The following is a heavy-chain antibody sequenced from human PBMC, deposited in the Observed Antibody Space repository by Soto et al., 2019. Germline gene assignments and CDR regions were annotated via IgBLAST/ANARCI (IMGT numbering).Heavy chain of an antibody. D-gene: IGHD2-2*01. CDR3: ARHDCISTSCYYYYYYGMDV. CDR2: IIPIFGTA. J-gene: IGHJ6*02. CDR1: GGTFSSYA. V-gene: IGHV1-69*13. Sequence: SVKVSCKASGGTFSSYAISWVRQAPGQGLEWMGGIIPIFGTANYAQKFQGRVTITADESTSTAYMELSSLRSEDTAVYYCARHDCISTSCYYYYYYGMDVWGQGTTVTVS.